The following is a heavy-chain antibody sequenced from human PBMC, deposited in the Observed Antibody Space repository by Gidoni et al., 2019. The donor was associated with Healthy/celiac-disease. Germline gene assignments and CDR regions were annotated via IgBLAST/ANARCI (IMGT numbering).Heavy chain of an antibody. CDR1: GFTVSSNY. V-gene: IGHV3-53*01. D-gene: IGHD2-21*01. J-gene: IGHJ4*02. Sequence: EVQLVESGGGLIQPGGSLRLSCAASGFTVSSNYMSWVRQAPGKGLEWVAVIYSGGSTYYADSVKGRFTISRDNSKNTLYLQMNSLRAEDTAVYYCAREERGPIYFDYWGQGTLVTVSS. CDR3: AREERGPIYFDY. CDR2: IYSGGST.